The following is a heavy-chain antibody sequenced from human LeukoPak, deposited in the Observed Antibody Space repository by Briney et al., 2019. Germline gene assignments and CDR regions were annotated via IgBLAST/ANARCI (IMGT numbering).Heavy chain of an antibody. J-gene: IGHJ6*02. V-gene: IGHV1-46*01. CDR2: INPSGGST. CDR1: GYTFTSYY. D-gene: IGHD2-21*02. CDR3: ARGSCGGDCYGFYYYGMDV. Sequence: ASVKVSCKASGYTFTSYYMHWVRQAPGQGLEWMGIINPSGGSTSYAQKFQGRVTMTRDTSTSTVYMELSSLGSEGTAVYYCARGSCGGDCYGFYYYGMDVWGQGTTVTVSS.